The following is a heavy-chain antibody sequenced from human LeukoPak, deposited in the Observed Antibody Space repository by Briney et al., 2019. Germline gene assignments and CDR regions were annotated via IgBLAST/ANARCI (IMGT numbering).Heavy chain of an antibody. CDR3: ARSFNRYFSD. D-gene: IGHD3-9*01. V-gene: IGHV6-1*01. Sequence: SQTLSLTPAISGDSDSSNSVAWNWIRQSPSRGLEWLGRTYYRSKWYNDYPVSVKSRITINPDTSKNQFSLQLNSATPEDTAVYYCARSFNRYFSDWVQGALVTVSS. CDR1: GDSDSSNSVA. CDR2: TYYRSKWYN. J-gene: IGHJ4*02.